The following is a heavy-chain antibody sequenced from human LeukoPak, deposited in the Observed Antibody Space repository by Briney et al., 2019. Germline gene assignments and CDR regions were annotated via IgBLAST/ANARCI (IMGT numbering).Heavy chain of an antibody. CDR3: AKAFFSGSGGNHKHFDS. D-gene: IGHD3-10*01. J-gene: IGHJ4*02. Sequence: GGSLRLSCAASGFTFSSYSMSWVRQAPGKGLEWVSAMSSVTYYADSVKGRFTISRDDSKSTLFLQMNSLRAEDTAVYYCAKAFFSGSGGNHKHFDSWGQGTLVTVSS. CDR2: MSSVT. V-gene: IGHV3-23*01. CDR1: GFTFSSYS.